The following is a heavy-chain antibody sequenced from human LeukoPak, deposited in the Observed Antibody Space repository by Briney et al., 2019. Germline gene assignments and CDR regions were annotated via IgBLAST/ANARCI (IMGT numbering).Heavy chain of an antibody. Sequence: PGGSLRLSCAASGFTFSNTWMSWVRQAPGKGREWVGCIKSKTDGGATDYAAPVKGRSTISRDDPKNTLYLQMNILKTEYTAVYYCTTEMVLLVAPANAGTDSWAQGTLVTVSS. V-gene: IGHV3-15*01. CDR3: TTEMVLLVAPANAGTDS. CDR2: IKSKTDGGAT. CDR1: GFTFSNTW. J-gene: IGHJ5*01. D-gene: IGHD2-15*01.